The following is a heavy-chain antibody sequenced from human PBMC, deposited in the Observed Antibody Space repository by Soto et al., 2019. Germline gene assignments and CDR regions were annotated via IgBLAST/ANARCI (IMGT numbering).Heavy chain of an antibody. Sequence: SETLSLTCTVCGGSMSSYYWSWIRQPAGKGLEWIGRIYASGITNYNPSLKSRVTMSVDTSKNQFSLKLTSVTAADTAVYYCARNPYYYDSSGYYLGAFDIWGQGTMVTVS. CDR1: GGSMSSYY. D-gene: IGHD3-22*01. CDR3: ARNPYYYDSSGYYLGAFDI. J-gene: IGHJ3*02. CDR2: IYASGIT. V-gene: IGHV4-4*07.